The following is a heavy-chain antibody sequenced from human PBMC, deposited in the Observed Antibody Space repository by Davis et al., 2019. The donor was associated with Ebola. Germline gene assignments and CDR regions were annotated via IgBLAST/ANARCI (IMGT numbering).Heavy chain of an antibody. D-gene: IGHD3-3*01. CDR2: INHSGST. CDR3: ARDIAIFGVVIIPDAFDI. CDR1: GGSFSGYY. J-gene: IGHJ3*02. V-gene: IGHV4-34*01. Sequence: PSETLSLTCAVYGGSFSGYYWSWIRQPPGKGLEWIGEINHSGSTNYNPSLKSRVTISVDTSKNQFSLKLSSVTAADTAVYYCARDIAIFGVVIIPDAFDIWGQGTMVTVSS.